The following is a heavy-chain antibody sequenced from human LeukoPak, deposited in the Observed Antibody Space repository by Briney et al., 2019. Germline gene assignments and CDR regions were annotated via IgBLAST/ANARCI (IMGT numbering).Heavy chain of an antibody. CDR3: ARVGGSSWFYYFDY. CDR1: GYTFTSYA. CDR2: INAGNGNT. J-gene: IGHJ4*02. V-gene: IGHV1-3*01. D-gene: IGHD6-13*01. Sequence: GASVKVSCTASGYTFTSYAMHWVRQAPGQRLEWMGWINAGNGNTKYSQKFQGRVTITRDTSASTAYMELSSLRSEDTAVYYCARVGGSSWFYYFDYWGQGTLVTVSS.